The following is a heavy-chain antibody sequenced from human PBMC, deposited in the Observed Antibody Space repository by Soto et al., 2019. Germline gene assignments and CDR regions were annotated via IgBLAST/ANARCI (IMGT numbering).Heavy chain of an antibody. J-gene: IGHJ6*04. CDR3: ARLDSIGPNGTISRVKKYGMDV. V-gene: IGHV1-69*01. Sequence: QVQLVQSGAEVKKPGSSVKVSCKASGGTFSSYAISWVRQAPGQGLEWMGGIIPIFGTANYAQKFQGRVTITADESTSTAYMELSSLRSEATAVYYFARLDSIGPNGTISRVKKYGMDVWGKGTTVTVSS. D-gene: IGHD1-1*01. CDR1: GGTFSSYA. CDR2: IIPIFGTA.